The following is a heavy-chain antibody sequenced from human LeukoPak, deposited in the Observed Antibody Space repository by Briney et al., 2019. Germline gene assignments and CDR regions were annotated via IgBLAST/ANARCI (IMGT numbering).Heavy chain of an antibody. CDR1: GYTFTGYG. CDR2: MNPNSGNT. V-gene: IGHV1-8*01. CDR3: ARGGHQGDAFDI. J-gene: IGHJ3*02. Sequence: ASVKVSCKASGYTFTGYGISWVRQAPGQGLEWMGWMNPNSGNTGYAQKFQGRVTITRNTSISTAYMELSSLRSEDTAVYYCARGGHQGDAFDIWGQGTMVTVSS.